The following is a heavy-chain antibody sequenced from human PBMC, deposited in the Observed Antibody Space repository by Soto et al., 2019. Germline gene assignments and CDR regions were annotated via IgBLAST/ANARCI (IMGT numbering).Heavy chain of an antibody. D-gene: IGHD2-15*01. Sequence: DVHLLESGGGLVQPGGSLRLSCAASGFMFSAYAMHWVRQAPGQGLEWVSSMSGTSADTYYADSVKGRVTVSRDSSKDTLYLQLNSLRAEDTALYFCAREDGGGPFDYWGQGTRVIVSS. CDR1: GFMFSAYA. CDR2: MSGTSADT. CDR3: AREDGGGPFDY. V-gene: IGHV3-23*01. J-gene: IGHJ4*02.